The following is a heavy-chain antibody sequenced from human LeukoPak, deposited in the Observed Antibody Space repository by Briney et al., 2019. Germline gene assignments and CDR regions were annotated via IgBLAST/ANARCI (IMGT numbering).Heavy chain of an antibody. Sequence: GGSLRLSCEASGFTFSSYGMHWVRQAPGKGLEWVAFIRYDGSNKYYADSVKGRFTISRDNSKNTLYLQMNSLRAEDTAVYYCARDRTAMVDYWGQGTLVTVSS. V-gene: IGHV3-30*02. CDR2: IRYDGSNK. D-gene: IGHD5-18*01. J-gene: IGHJ4*02. CDR3: ARDRTAMVDY. CDR1: GFTFSSYG.